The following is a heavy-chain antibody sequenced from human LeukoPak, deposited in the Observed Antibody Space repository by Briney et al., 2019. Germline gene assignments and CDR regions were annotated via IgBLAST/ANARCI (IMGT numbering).Heavy chain of an antibody. Sequence: GSSVKVSCKASGGTFSSYAISWVRQAPGQGLEWMGGIIPIFGTANYAQKFQGRVTITTDESTSTAYMELSSLRSEDTAVYYCARAGVVSYSGYDFDYYYYMDVWGNGTTVTVSS. D-gene: IGHD5-12*01. CDR3: ARAGVVSYSGYDFDYYYYMDV. V-gene: IGHV1-69*05. CDR2: IIPIFGTA. CDR1: GGTFSSYA. J-gene: IGHJ6*03.